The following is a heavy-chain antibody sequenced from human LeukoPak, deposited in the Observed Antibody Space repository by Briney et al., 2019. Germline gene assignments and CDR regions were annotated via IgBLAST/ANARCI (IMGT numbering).Heavy chain of an antibody. V-gene: IGHV4-39*01. Sequence: PSETLSLTCTVSGGSISSSSYYWGWIRQPPGKGLEWIGSIYYSGSIYSNPSLKSRVTISVDTSKNQFSLKLSSVTAADTAVFYCARWVATFDFWGQGTLVTVSS. CDR1: GGSISSSSYY. J-gene: IGHJ4*02. CDR3: ARWVATFDF. CDR2: IYYSGSI. D-gene: IGHD5-24*01.